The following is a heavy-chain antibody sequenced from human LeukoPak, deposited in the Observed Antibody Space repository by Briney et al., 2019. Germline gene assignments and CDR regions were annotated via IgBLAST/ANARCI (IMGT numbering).Heavy chain of an antibody. J-gene: IGHJ4*02. D-gene: IGHD6-19*01. CDR1: GFTVGNNY. CDR3: AKRSAESSGYFDY. V-gene: IGHV3-23*01. Sequence: GGSLRLSCAASGFTVGNNYMSWIRQAPGKGLEWVSAITGSGAFTDYADSVKGRFTISRDNPKNTLYLQMNSLRAEDTAVYYCAKRSAESSGYFDYWGQGTLVTVSS. CDR2: ITGSGAFT.